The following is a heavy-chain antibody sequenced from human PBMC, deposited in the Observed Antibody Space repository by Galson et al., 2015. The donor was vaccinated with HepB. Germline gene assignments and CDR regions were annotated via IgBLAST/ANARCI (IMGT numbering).Heavy chain of an antibody. CDR1: GFTFSSYG. Sequence: SLRLSCAASGFTFSSYGMHWVRQAPGKGLEWVAVISYDGSNKYYADSVKGRFTISRDNSKNTLYLQMNSLRAEDTAVYYCAKDSLDFWSGYTPFGAFDIWGQGTMVTVSS. J-gene: IGHJ3*02. CDR3: AKDSLDFWSGYTPFGAFDI. D-gene: IGHD3-3*01. V-gene: IGHV3-30*18. CDR2: ISYDGSNK.